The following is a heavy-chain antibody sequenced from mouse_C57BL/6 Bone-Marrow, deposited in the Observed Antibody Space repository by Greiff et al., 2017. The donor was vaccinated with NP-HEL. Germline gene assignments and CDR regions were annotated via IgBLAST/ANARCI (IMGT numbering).Heavy chain of an antibody. D-gene: IGHD1-1*01. CDR1: GFTFSSHA. V-gene: IGHV5-9-1*02. Sequence: EVKVEESGEGLVKPGGSLKLSCAASGFTFSSHAMSWVRQTPEKRLEWVAYISSGGDYIYYADTVKGRFTISRDNARNTLYLQMSSLKSEDTAMYYCTRDHSGSSYYYAMDYWGQGTSVTVSS. J-gene: IGHJ4*01. CDR3: TRDHSGSSYYYAMDY. CDR2: ISSGGDYI.